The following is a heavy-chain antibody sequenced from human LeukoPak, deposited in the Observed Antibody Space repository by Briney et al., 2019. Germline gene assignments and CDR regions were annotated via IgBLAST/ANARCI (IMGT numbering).Heavy chain of an antibody. V-gene: IGHV4-59*01. CDR3: ARGFGYYDVLTAF. D-gene: IGHD3-9*01. Sequence: PSETLSLTCAVSGGSMRDYYWSWIRQPPGKGLEWIGNIYYSGRTNYNPSLKSRVTISVDTSKNQFSLKVRSVTAADTAVYYCARGFGYYDVLTAFWGQGTLVTVSS. J-gene: IGHJ4*02. CDR1: GGSMRDYY. CDR2: IYYSGRT.